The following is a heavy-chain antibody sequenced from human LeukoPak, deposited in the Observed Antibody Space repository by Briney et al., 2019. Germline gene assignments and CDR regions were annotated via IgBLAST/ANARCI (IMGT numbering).Heavy chain of an antibody. CDR3: ARRSILGATFGY. V-gene: IGHV4-31*03. D-gene: IGHD1-26*01. CDR2: IHYTGST. J-gene: IGHJ4*02. CDR1: GGSISTNYY. Sequence: SETLSLTCTVSGGSISTNYYWSWIRQHPGKGLEWIGYIHYTGSTYYNPSLKSRVTISVDTSTNQFSLKLSSVTAADTAVYYCARRSILGATFGYWGQGTLVTVSS.